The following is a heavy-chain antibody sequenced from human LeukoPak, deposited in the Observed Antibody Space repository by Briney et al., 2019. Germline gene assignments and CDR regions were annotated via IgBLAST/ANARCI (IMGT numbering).Heavy chain of an antibody. J-gene: IGHJ4*02. CDR1: GDSVSSGSYY. Sequence: PSETLSLTCIVSGDSVSSGSYYWSWIRQPPGKGLEWIAYIYYSGSTNYNPSLKSRVTISVDTSKNQFSPRLSSVTAADTAVYYCARVLSGITVAWGQGTLVTVSS. V-gene: IGHV4-61*01. CDR2: IYYSGST. D-gene: IGHD6-19*01. CDR3: ARVLSGITVA.